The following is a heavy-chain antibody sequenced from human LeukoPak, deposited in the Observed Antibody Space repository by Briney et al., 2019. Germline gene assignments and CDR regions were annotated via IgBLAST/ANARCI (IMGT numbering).Heavy chain of an antibody. J-gene: IGHJ5*02. D-gene: IGHD3-3*01. Sequence: SETLSLTCTVSGGSISSGNYYWSWIRQPAGKGLEWIGRIYTSGSTNYNPSLKRRVTISVDTSKNQFSLKLSSVTAADTAVYYCARARLRFLEAWGQGTLVTVSS. V-gene: IGHV4-61*02. CDR1: GGSISSGNYY. CDR2: IYTSGST. CDR3: ARARLRFLEA.